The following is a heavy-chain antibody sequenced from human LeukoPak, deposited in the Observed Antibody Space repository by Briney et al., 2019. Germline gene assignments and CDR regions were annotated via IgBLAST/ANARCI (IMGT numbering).Heavy chain of an antibody. CDR2: ISTSSSYI. Sequence: GGSLRLSCAASAFSFSSYCMNWVRQAPRKGLEWVSSISTSSSYIYYADSVQGRFTISRDNAKSSLYLQMNSLRAAEPAVYYSARDQGELSRDIDYWGQGTLVTVSS. J-gene: IGHJ4*02. CDR1: AFSFSSYC. D-gene: IGHD3-16*02. V-gene: IGHV3-21*01. CDR3: ARDQGELSRDIDY.